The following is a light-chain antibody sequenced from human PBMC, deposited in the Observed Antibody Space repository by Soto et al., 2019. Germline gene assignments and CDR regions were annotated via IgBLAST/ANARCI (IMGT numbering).Light chain of an antibody. Sequence: EIVLTHSPGTLALSPCEGAALSGRASQSVSSSYLAWYQQKPGQAPRLLIYAASSRATGIPDRFSGGVSGTDFTLTISRLEPEDFAVYYCQQYQNSPRTFGQGTKVDI. CDR1: QSVSSSY. V-gene: IGKV3-20*01. CDR2: AAS. CDR3: QQYQNSPRT. J-gene: IGKJ1*01.